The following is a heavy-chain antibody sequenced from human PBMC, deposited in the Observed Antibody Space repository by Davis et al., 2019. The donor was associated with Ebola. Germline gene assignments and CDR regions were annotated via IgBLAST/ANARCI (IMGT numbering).Heavy chain of an antibody. CDR1: GFTISSNY. CDR3: AKDTSNIWFDI. Sequence: GESLKISCAASGFTISSNYMSWVRQAPGKGLEWVSVIYAGGTTYYADSLKGRFTISRDNSKNTLYLQMNSLRVDDTAIYYCAKDTSNIWFDIWGQGTNVTVSS. J-gene: IGHJ3*02. V-gene: IGHV3-66*01. CDR2: IYAGGTT. D-gene: IGHD1-26*01.